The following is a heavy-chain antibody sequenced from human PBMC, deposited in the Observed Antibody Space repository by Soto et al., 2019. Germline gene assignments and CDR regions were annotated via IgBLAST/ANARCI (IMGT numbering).Heavy chain of an antibody. CDR1: GYTFTIYD. Sequence: ASVKVSCKASGYTFTIYDINGVGQSTLQGRDWMGWMNPNSGNTGYAQKLQGRVTMTRNTSISTAYMELSSLRSEDTAVYYCARGEYCTNGVCYTVGMDVWGQGTTVTVSS. CDR3: ARGEYCTNGVCYTVGMDV. V-gene: IGHV1-8*01. CDR2: MNPNSGNT. D-gene: IGHD2-8*01. J-gene: IGHJ6*02.